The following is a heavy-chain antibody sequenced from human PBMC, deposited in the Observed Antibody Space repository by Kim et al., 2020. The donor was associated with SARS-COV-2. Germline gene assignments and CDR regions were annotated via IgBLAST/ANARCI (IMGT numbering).Heavy chain of an antibody. J-gene: IGHJ6*02. CDR1: GYTFTSYG. CDR2: ISAYNGNT. D-gene: IGHD1-26*01. V-gene: IGHV1-18*01. Sequence: ASVKVSCKASGYTFTSYGISWVRQAPGQGLEWMGWISAYNGNTNYAQKLQGRVTMTTDTSTSTAYMELRSLRSDDTAVYYCARDGSRELLGYYYYYGMDVWGQGTTVTVSS. CDR3: ARDGSRELLGYYYYYGMDV.